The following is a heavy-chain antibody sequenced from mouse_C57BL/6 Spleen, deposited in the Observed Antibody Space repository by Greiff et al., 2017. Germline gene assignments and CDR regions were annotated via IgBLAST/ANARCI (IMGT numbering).Heavy chain of an antibody. CDR2: IYPRRGNT. CDR1: GYTFTSYG. J-gene: IGHJ3*01. D-gene: IGHD2-5*01. Sequence: QVQLQQSGAELARPGASVKLSCKASGYTFTSYGISWVKQRTGQGLEWIGEIYPRRGNTYYNEKFKGKATLTAEKSSSTAYMQLSSLTSEDSAVYFCATGYSNYVGAYWGQGTLVTVSA. CDR3: ATGYSNYVGAY. V-gene: IGHV1-81*01.